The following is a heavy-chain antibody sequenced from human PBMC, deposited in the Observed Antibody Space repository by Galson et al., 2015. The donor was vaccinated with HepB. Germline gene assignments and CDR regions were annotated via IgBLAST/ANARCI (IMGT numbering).Heavy chain of an antibody. V-gene: IGHV3-53*01. CDR2: IYSGGST. D-gene: IGHD2-15*01. J-gene: IGHJ4*02. Sequence: SLRLSCAASGFTVSSNYMSWVRQAPGKGLEWVSVIYSGGSTYYADSVKGRFTISRDNSKNTLYLQMNSLRAEDTAVYYCARGRVRYCSGGSCPFDYWGQGTLVTVSS. CDR3: ARGRVRYCSGGSCPFDY. CDR1: GFTVSSNY.